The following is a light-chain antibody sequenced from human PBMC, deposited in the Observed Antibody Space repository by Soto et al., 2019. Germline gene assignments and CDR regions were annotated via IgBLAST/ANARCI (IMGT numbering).Light chain of an antibody. Sequence: DIQMTQSPSSLSASVGDRVTVTCRASQSINTYLNWYQQKPGKAPKLLIYAASSLQSGVPSRFSGGGSRTDLTLTISSLQAEDFATYYCQQSYRSPYTFGQGTKLEIK. J-gene: IGKJ2*01. CDR3: QQSYRSPYT. V-gene: IGKV1-39*01. CDR1: QSINTY. CDR2: AAS.